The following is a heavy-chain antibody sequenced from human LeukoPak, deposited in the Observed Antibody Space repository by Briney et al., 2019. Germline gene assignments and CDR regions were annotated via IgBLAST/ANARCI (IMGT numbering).Heavy chain of an antibody. V-gene: IGHV3-7*01. CDR1: GFTVSSNY. CDR3: ARDKVVGATKFDY. CDR2: IKQGGGEI. J-gene: IGHJ4*02. D-gene: IGHD1-26*01. Sequence: GGSLRLSCAASGFTVSSNYMSWVRQAPGKGLEWVANIKQGGGEIYYVDSVKGRFTISRDNAKNLLFLQMSSLRAEDTAVYYCARDKVVGATKFDYWGQGILVTVSS.